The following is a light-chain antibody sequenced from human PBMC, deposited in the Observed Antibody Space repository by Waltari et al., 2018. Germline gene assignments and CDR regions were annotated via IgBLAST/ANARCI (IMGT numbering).Light chain of an antibody. J-gene: IGLJ1*01. CDR1: SVDVGGYDS. Sequence: QSALTQPASVSGSPGQAITISRTGTSVDVGGYDSFSWYPHHPGQAPQLLIFDVSYRPSGVSTRFSGSKSGNTASLTISGLQAEDEADYSCSSYTSTSTLVFGSGTKVTVL. CDR3: SSYTSTSTLV. CDR2: DVS. V-gene: IGLV2-14*03.